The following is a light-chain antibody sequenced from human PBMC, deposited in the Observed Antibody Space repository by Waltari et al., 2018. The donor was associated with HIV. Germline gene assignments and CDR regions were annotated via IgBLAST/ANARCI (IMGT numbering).Light chain of an antibody. Sequence: QSAVTQPPSVSAAPGQSVTISCSGTHSNIVSNSVSWYQHVPGAAPKLLVYDNDERPSTLRDRFSGSKSGTSATLVISGLQAGDEGDYYCGAWDNRLGSWVFGGGTKLTVL. J-gene: IGLJ3*02. CDR1: HSNIVSNS. CDR2: DND. V-gene: IGLV1-51*01. CDR3: GAWDNRLGSWV.